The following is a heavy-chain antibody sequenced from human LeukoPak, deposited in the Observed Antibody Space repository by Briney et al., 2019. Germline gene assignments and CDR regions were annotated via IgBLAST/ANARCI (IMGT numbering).Heavy chain of an antibody. V-gene: IGHV3-30*18. Sequence: GGSLRLSCATSGFSFSSYGMHWVRQAPGKGLEWVAVISYDGDNKYYADSVNGRFTISRDNSKNTLSLQMDSLRAEDTAVYYCAKDIRVWGSYRYPCLDYWGQGTLVSVSA. CDR3: AKDIRVWGSYRYPCLDY. D-gene: IGHD3-16*02. CDR1: GFSFSSYG. J-gene: IGHJ4*02. CDR2: ISYDGDNK.